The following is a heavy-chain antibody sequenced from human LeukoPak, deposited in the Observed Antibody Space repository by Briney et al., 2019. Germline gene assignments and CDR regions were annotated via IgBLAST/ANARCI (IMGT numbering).Heavy chain of an antibody. CDR3: ARGCRTAMVIRCHWFDP. CDR2: IKQDGSEK. V-gene: IGHV3-7*01. D-gene: IGHD5-18*01. CDR1: GFTFSSYW. J-gene: IGHJ5*02. Sequence: GGSLRLSCAASGFTFSSYWMSWVRQAPGKGLEWVANIKQDGSEKYYVDSVKGRFTISRDNAKNSLYLQMNSLRAEDTAVYYCARGCRTAMVIRCHWFDPWGQGTLVTVSS.